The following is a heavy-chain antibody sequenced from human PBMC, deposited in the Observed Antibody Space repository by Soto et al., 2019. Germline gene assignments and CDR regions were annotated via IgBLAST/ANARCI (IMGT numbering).Heavy chain of an antibody. D-gene: IGHD5-18*01. V-gene: IGHV4-59*01. Sequence: SETLSLICTVSGGSIRSYYWTWIRQPPGKGLEWLGYIFYSGSTFYNPSLKSRVTMSIHTSKSQFSLQLTSVTAADTAVYYCARGAADTAMVDSWGQGTLVTVSA. CDR1: GGSIRSYY. CDR2: IFYSGST. CDR3: ARGAADTAMVDS. J-gene: IGHJ4*02.